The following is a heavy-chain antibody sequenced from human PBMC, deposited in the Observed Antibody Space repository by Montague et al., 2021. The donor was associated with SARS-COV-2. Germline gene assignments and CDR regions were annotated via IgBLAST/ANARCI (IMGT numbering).Heavy chain of an antibody. CDR1: GFTFRDYG. V-gene: IGHV3-49*04. CDR3: FIFCGGDCRNEAFDF. D-gene: IGHD2-21*02. Sequence: SLRLSCATSGFTFRDYGMSWARRAPGKGLEWVGFIRSETTGGTTNYAASVRGRFTISRDDSKSILYLQMNSLEIEGTALYYCFIFCGGDCRNEAFDFWGQGTMVTVLS. J-gene: IGHJ3*01. CDR2: IRSETTGGTT.